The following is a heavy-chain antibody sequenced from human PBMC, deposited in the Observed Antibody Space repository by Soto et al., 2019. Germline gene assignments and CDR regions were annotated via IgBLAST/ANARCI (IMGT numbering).Heavy chain of an antibody. CDR2: ISYDGSNK. V-gene: IGHV3-30*18. CDR3: AKDLPLIFGVVISGMDV. CDR1: GFTFSSYG. J-gene: IGHJ6*02. Sequence: GGSLRLSCAASGFTFSSYGMHWVRQAPGKGLEWVAVISYDGSNKYYADSVKGRFTISRDNSKNTLYLQMNSLRAEDTAVYYCAKDLPLIFGVVISGMDVWGQGTTVTVSS. D-gene: IGHD3-3*01.